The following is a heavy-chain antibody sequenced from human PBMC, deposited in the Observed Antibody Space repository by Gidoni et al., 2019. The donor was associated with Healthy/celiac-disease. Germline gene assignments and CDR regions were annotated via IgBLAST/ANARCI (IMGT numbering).Heavy chain of an antibody. D-gene: IGHD5-18*01. Sequence: EVQLVEPGGVLVKPGRSLRLSCAAPGFTFVDYAMHWVRQAPGKGLEWVSGISWNSGSIGYADSVKGRFTISRDNAKNSLYLQMNSLRAEDTALYYCAKDTGRYSYGYGDAFDIWGQGTMVTVSS. CDR3: AKDTGRYSYGYGDAFDI. V-gene: IGHV3-9*01. J-gene: IGHJ3*02. CDR2: ISWNSGSI. CDR1: GFTFVDYA.